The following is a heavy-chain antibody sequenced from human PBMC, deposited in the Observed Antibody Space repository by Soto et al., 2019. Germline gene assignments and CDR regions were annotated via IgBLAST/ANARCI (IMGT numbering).Heavy chain of an antibody. V-gene: IGHV1-18*01. CDR1: GYTFTSYG. D-gene: IGHD3-22*01. Sequence: AASVKVSCKASGYTFTSYGISWVRQAPGQGLGWVGWISAYNGNTNYAQKLQGRVTMTTDTSTSTAYMELRSLRSDDTAVYYCARVGYYDSSGYYWLTGNNWFDPWGQGTLVTSPQ. CDR3: ARVGYYDSSGYYWLTGNNWFDP. J-gene: IGHJ5*02. CDR2: ISAYNGNT.